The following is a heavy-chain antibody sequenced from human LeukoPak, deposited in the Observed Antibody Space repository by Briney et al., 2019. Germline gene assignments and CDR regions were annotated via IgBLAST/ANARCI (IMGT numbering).Heavy chain of an antibody. D-gene: IGHD4-17*01. J-gene: IGHJ5*02. CDR1: GFTFSDYN. CDR2: VSFGSSYI. V-gene: IGHV3-21*01. CDR3: ARASTEYAVTDGFDT. Sequence: GGSLRLSCAASGFTFSDYNMNWVRQSPGKGLQWVSYVSFGSSYISYADSLKGRFTISRDDAKSSVYLEMTSLRAEDTAVYYCARASTEYAVTDGFDTWGPGTLVTVSS.